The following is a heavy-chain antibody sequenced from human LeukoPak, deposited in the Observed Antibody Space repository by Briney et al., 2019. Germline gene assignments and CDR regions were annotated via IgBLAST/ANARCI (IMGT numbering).Heavy chain of an antibody. CDR1: GFTFSSYA. Sequence: GGSLRLSCAAFGFTFSSYAMSWVRQAPGKGLEWVSGMSGSGGSTYYADSVKGRFTISRDNSKNTLYLQMNSLRAEDTAVYYCAKDHIVLMVYASYYFDYWGQGTLVTVSS. V-gene: IGHV3-23*01. CDR2: MSGSGGST. D-gene: IGHD2-8*01. J-gene: IGHJ4*02. CDR3: AKDHIVLMVYASYYFDY.